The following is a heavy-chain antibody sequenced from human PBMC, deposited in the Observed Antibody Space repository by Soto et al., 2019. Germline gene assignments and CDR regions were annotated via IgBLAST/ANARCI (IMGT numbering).Heavy chain of an antibody. CDR1: GGTFSSYT. CDR2: IIPILGET. J-gene: IGHJ4*02. V-gene: IGHV1-69*08. CDR3: ATVHGGVAVAGFPDY. D-gene: IGHD6-19*01. Sequence: GASVKVSCKASGGTFSSYTISWVRQAPGQGLEWMGRIIPILGETIYAQKFQGRVTMTEDTSTDTAYMELSSLRSEDTAVYYCATVHGGVAVAGFPDYWGQGTLVTVSS.